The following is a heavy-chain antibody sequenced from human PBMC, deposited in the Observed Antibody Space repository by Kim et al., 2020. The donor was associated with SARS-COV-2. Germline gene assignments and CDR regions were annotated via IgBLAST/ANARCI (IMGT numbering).Heavy chain of an antibody. J-gene: IGHJ6*02. V-gene: IGHV3-48*03. CDR2: ISSSGSTI. Sequence: GGSLRLSCAASGFTFSSYEMNWVRQAPGKGLEWVSYISSSGSTIYYADSVKGRFTISRDNAKNSLYLQMNSLRAEDTAVYYCARDRTLAVAGHYYYYGMDVWGQGTTVTVSS. CDR3: ARDRTLAVAGHYYYYGMDV. CDR1: GFTFSSYE. D-gene: IGHD6-19*01.